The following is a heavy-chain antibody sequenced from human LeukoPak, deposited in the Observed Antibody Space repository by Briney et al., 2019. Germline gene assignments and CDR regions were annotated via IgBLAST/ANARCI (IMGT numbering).Heavy chain of an antibody. Sequence: PGGSLRLSCAASGFTFSDYYMSWIRQAPGKGLEWVSYISSSGSTIYYADSVKGRFTISRDNAKNSLYLQMNSLRAEDAAVYYCARDRSTVTTWVDYWGQGTLVTVSS. D-gene: IGHD4-17*01. CDR2: ISSSGSTI. V-gene: IGHV3-11*04. CDR1: GFTFSDYY. J-gene: IGHJ4*02. CDR3: ARDRSTVTTWVDY.